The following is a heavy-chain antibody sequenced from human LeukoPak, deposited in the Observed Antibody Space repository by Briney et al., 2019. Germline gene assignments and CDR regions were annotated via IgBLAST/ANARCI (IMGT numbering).Heavy chain of an antibody. Sequence: GASVKLSCKASGYTFTSYGITWVRRAPGQGLEWMGWISAYNGNTNYAQKLQGRVTMTTDTSTSTAYMELRSLRSDDTAVYYCAREGWGSRPPKHWFDRWGQGTLVTVSS. CDR1: GYTFTSYG. CDR3: AREGWGSRPPKHWFDR. J-gene: IGHJ5*02. V-gene: IGHV1-18*01. CDR2: ISAYNGNT. D-gene: IGHD3-16*01.